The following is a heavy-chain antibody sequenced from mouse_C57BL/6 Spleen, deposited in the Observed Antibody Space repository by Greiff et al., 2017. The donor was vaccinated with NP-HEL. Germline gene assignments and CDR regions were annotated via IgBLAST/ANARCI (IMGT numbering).Heavy chain of an antibody. CDR2: ISRGSSTI. CDR1: GFTFSDYG. J-gene: IGHJ2*01. D-gene: IGHD2-5*01. Sequence: DVHLVESGGGLVKPGGSLKLSCAASGFTFSDYGMHWVRQAPEKGLEWVAYISRGSSTIYYADTVKGRFTISRDNAKNTLFLQMTSLRSEDTAMYYCARDYSNYGYFDYWGQGTTLTVSS. CDR3: ARDYSNYGYFDY. V-gene: IGHV5-17*01.